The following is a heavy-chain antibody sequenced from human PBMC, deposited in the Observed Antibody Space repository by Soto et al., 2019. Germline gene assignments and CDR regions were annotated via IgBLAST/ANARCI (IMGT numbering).Heavy chain of an antibody. CDR3: ARGSEEWFGEFWH. CDR1: GFTFGGYG. CDR2: ISYDGSNK. D-gene: IGHD3-10*01. V-gene: IGHV3-30*03. J-gene: IGHJ4*02. Sequence: PGGSLRLSCGASGFTFGGYGVHWVRQAPGKGLEWVAVISYDGSNKYYADSVKGRFTISRDNSKNTLYLQMNSLRAEDTAVYYCARGSEEWFGEFWHWGQGTLVTVSS.